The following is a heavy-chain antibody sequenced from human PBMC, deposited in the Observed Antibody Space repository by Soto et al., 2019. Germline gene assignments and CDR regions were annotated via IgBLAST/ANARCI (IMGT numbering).Heavy chain of an antibody. J-gene: IGHJ4*02. CDR1: RDSLSRNSAA. Sequence: PSQTLSLTCAISRDSLSRNSAAWNSIRQYPSRGLEWLGRTYYRSKWYNDYAVSVKSRITINPDTSKNQFSLQLNSVTPEDTAVDYCARASITIFGVVLHFDYWGQGTLVTVSS. V-gene: IGHV6-1*01. CDR2: TYYRSKWYN. CDR3: ARASITIFGVVLHFDY. D-gene: IGHD3-3*01.